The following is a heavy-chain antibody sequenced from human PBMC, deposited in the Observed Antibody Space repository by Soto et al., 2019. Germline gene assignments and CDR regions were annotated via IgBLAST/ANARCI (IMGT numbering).Heavy chain of an antibody. Sequence: SETLSLTCAVSGYSISSGYYWGWIRQPPGKGLEWIGYIYYSGSTYYNPSLKSRVTISVDTSKNQFSLKLSSVTAADTAVYYCARGDEKVAGGAFDIWGQGTMVTVSS. CDR1: GYSISSGYY. CDR3: ARGDEKVAGGAFDI. J-gene: IGHJ3*02. CDR2: IYYSGST. D-gene: IGHD6-19*01. V-gene: IGHV4-31*11.